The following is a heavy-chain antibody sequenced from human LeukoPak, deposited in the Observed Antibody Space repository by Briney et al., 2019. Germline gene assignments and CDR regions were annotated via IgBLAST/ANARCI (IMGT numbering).Heavy chain of an antibody. J-gene: IGHJ3*02. CDR3: ARDSDYYDSSGYSGDAFDI. Sequence: ASVKVSCKASGYTFTSYGISWVRQAPGQGLEWMGWISAYNGNTNYAQKLQGRVTMTTDTSTSTAYMELRSLRSDDTAVYYCARDSDYYDSSGYSGDAFDIWGQGTWSPSLQ. D-gene: IGHD3-22*01. CDR2: ISAYNGNT. CDR1: GYTFTSYG. V-gene: IGHV1-18*01.